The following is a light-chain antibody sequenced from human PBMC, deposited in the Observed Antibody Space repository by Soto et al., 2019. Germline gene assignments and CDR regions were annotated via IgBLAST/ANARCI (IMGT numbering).Light chain of an antibody. J-gene: IGKJ4*01. CDR3: QQYYSYPQIT. Sequence: DIQMTQSPSTLSASVGDRVTITSRASQSISSWLAWYQQKPGKAPKLLIYKASSLESGVPSRFSGSGSGTDFTLTISSLQPEDFATYYCQQYYSYPQITFGGGTKVDNK. V-gene: IGKV1-5*03. CDR1: QSISSW. CDR2: KAS.